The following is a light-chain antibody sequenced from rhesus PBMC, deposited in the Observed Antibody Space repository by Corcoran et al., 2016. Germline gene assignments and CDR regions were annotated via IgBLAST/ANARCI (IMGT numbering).Light chain of an antibody. V-gene: IGKV3-53*01. J-gene: IGKJ4*01. CDR3: QKYSSSPLT. Sequence: QVILTQSPATLSLSPGERATLSCRASQSVGSSLAWYQQKPGQAPRLLIYGASSRDTGIPDRFSGSGSGKECTLTISSREPADFAVYYCQKYSSSPLTFGGGTKVEIK. CDR2: GAS. CDR1: QSVGSS.